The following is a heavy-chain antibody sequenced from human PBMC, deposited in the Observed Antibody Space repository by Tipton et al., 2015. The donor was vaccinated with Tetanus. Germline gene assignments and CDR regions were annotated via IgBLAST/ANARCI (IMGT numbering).Heavy chain of an antibody. CDR2: IYYSGST. Sequence: TLSLTCTVSGGSISSYYWSWIRQPAGKGLEWIGYIYYSGSTNYNPSLKSRVTISVDTSKNQFSLKLSSVTAADTAVYYCARDNRVPLRFGELLEFYYYYGMDVWGQGTLVTVSS. J-gene: IGHJ6*02. CDR1: GGSISSYY. D-gene: IGHD3-10*01. CDR3: ARDNRVPLRFGELLEFYYYYGMDV. V-gene: IGHV4-59*01.